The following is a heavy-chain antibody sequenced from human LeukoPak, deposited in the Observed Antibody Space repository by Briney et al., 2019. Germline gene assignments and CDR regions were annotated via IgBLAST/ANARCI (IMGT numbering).Heavy chain of an antibody. V-gene: IGHV1-2*02. Sequence: ASVKVSCKASGYTFTGYYMHWVRQATGQGLEWMGWINPNSGGTNYAQKFQGRVTMTRDTSISTAYMELSRLRSDDTAVYYCARDRSGVGAATSSAFDIWGQGTMVTVSS. CDR1: GYTFTGYY. D-gene: IGHD2-15*01. CDR2: INPNSGGT. J-gene: IGHJ3*02. CDR3: ARDRSGVGAATSSAFDI.